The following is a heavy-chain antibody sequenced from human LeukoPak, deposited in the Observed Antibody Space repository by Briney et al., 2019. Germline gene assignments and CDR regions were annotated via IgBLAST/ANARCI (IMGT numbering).Heavy chain of an antibody. CDR2: IYYSGST. J-gene: IGHJ4*02. V-gene: IGHV4-39*07. D-gene: IGHD1-26*01. CDR1: GGSISSSSYY. CDR3: GRNAAYCIDC. Sequence: SETLSLTCTVSGGSISSSSYYWGWIRQPPGKGLEWIGSIYYSGSTYYNPSLKSRVTISVDTSKNRFSLKLSSVTAADTAVYYCGRNAAYCIDCWGQGILVTVSS.